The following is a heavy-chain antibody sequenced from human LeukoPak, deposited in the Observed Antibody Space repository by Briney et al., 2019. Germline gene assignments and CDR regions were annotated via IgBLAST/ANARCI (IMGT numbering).Heavy chain of an antibody. J-gene: IGHJ4*02. CDR3: ARDRRWFGELLSFDY. V-gene: IGHV1-18*01. CDR1: GYTFTSYG. Sequence: ASVKVSCKASGYTFTSYGISWVRQAPGQGLEWMGWISAYNGNTNYAQKLQGRVTMTTDTSTSTAYMELRSLRSDDTAVCYCARDRRWFGELLSFDYWGQGTLVTVSS. D-gene: IGHD3-10*01. CDR2: ISAYNGNT.